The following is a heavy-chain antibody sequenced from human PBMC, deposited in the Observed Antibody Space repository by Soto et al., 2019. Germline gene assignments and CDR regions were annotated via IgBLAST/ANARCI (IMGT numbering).Heavy chain of an antibody. Sequence: PSETLSLTCTVSGGSVSSGSYYWSWIRQPPGKGLEWIGYIYYSGSTNYNPSLKSRVTISVDTSKNQFSLKLSSVTAADTAVYYCARERSGLLVPAASPRWFDPWGQGTLVTVSS. V-gene: IGHV4-61*01. CDR3: ARERSGLLVPAASPRWFDP. CDR2: IYYSGST. J-gene: IGHJ5*02. D-gene: IGHD2-2*01. CDR1: GGSVSSGSYY.